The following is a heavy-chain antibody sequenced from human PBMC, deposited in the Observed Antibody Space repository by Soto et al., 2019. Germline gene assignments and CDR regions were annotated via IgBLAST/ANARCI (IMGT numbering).Heavy chain of an antibody. CDR1: GFTFSSYG. V-gene: IGHV3-30*03. D-gene: IGHD3-16*01. CDR2: ISYDGSNK. Sequence: QVQLVESGGGVVQPGRSLRLSCAASGFTFSSYGMHWVRQAPGKGLEWVAVISYDGSNKYYADSVKGRFTISRDNSKNTLDLQMNSLRAEDTAVYYCASTLNWYCDLCCRGTLVTVSS. J-gene: IGHJ2*01. CDR3: ASTLNWYCDL.